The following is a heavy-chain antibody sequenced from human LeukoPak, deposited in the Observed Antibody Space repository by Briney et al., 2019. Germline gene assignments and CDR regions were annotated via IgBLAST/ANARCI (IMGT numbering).Heavy chain of an antibody. J-gene: IGHJ4*02. CDR1: GYTFSAFY. D-gene: IGHD6-19*01. CDR2: INPDSGGS. CDR3: AREPDRRLATYYFDY. Sequence: GASVKVSCKTSGYTFSAFYMHWVRQAPGQGPEWMGWINPDSGGSEYGQKFQGRVTFTSDTSSTTIYMEVKSDDTAVYYCAREPDRRLATYYFDYWGQGTLVTVSS. V-gene: IGHV1-2*02.